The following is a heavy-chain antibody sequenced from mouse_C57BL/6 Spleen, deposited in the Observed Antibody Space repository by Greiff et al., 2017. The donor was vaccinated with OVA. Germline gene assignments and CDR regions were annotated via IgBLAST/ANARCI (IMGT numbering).Heavy chain of an antibody. CDR3: ASTSNYFFAY. CDR1: GYTFTSYW. J-gene: IGHJ3*01. V-gene: IGHV1-50*01. D-gene: IGHD2-5*01. CDR2: IDPSDSYT. Sequence: QVHVKQPGAELVKPGASVKLSCKASGYTFTSYWMQWVKQRPGQGLEWIGEIDPSDSYTNYNQKFKGKATLTVDTSSSTAYMQLSSLTSEDSAVYYCASTSNYFFAYWGQGTLVTVSA.